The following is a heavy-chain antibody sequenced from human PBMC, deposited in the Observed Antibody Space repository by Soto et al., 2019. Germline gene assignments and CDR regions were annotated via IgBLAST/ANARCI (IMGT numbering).Heavy chain of an antibody. CDR3: ASTYYDFWSGYY. CDR1: GFTFSSYA. J-gene: IGHJ4*02. Sequence: QVQLVESGGGVVQPGRSLRLSCAASGFTFSSYAMHWVRQAPGKGLEWVAVISYDGSNKYYADSVKGRFTISRDNSKNTLYLQMNSLRAEDKAVYYCASTYYDFWSGYYWGQGTLVTVSS. D-gene: IGHD3-3*01. V-gene: IGHV3-30-3*01. CDR2: ISYDGSNK.